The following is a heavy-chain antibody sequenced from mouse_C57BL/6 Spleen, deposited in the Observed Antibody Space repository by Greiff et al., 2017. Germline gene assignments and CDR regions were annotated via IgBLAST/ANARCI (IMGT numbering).Heavy chain of an antibody. CDR2: INPNTGGT. CDR3: TRGYDYAFAY. Sequence: EVQLQQSGPELVKPGASVTMSCKASGYTFTDYNMHWVKQSHGKSLEWIGYINPNTGGTSYNKKIKSKATMSVNKSTSTADMEHRGMTSEKSAVYYCTRGYDYAFAYWGQGTLVTVSA. D-gene: IGHD2-4*01. J-gene: IGHJ3*01. CDR1: GYTFTDYN. V-gene: IGHV1-22*01.